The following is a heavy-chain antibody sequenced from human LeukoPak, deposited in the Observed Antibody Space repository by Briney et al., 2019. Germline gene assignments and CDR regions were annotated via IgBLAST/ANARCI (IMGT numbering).Heavy chain of an antibody. J-gene: IGHJ4*02. CDR3: ARDEDTSALSEY. CDR1: GFSFSSYT. V-gene: IGHV3-23*01. D-gene: IGHD2/OR15-2a*01. CDR2: ISNNGGRT. Sequence: GGSLRLSCAGSGFSFSSYTMSWVRQAPGRGLEWVSAISNNGGRTDYADSVKGRFTISRDNSKSTLYLYMDSLRAEDTAVYYCARDEDTSALSEYWGQGTLVTVSS.